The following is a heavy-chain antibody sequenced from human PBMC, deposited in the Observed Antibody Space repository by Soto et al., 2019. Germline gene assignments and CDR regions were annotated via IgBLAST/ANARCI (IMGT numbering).Heavy chain of an antibody. V-gene: IGHV3-48*03. CDR1: GFTFSSYE. D-gene: IGHD3-10*01. CDR2: ISSSGSTI. CDR3: ARVYYGSGSYYNYFDY. J-gene: IGHJ4*02. Sequence: HPGGSLRLSCAASGFTFSSYEMNWVRQAPGKGLEWVSYISSSGSTIYYADSVKGRFTISRDNAKNSLYLQMNSLRAEDTAVYYCARVYYGSGSYYNYFDYWGQGTLVTVSS.